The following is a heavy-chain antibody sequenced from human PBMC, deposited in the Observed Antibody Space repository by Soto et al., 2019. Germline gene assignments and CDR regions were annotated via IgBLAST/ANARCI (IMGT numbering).Heavy chain of an antibody. CDR2: IWYDGARK. V-gene: IGHV3-33*01. Sequence: QVQLVESGGGVVQPGRSLTLSCATSGFTFSSCGMNWVRQAPGKGLEWVAVIWYDGARKYYADSVKGRFTISRDYSRNTQYLEMNSLRDEDTAVYYCARDLGRPRGSLNNDAFDFWGQGTMVAVSS. D-gene: IGHD3-10*01. CDR1: GFTFSSCG. CDR3: ARDLGRPRGSLNNDAFDF. J-gene: IGHJ3*01.